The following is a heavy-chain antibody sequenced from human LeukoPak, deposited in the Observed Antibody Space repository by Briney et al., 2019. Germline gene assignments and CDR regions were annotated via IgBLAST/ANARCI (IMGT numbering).Heavy chain of an antibody. CDR2: IWYDGSNK. V-gene: IGHV3-33*01. CDR3: ARGRRGSSWYLGWFDP. CDR1: GFTFSSYG. J-gene: IGHJ5*02. Sequence: GGSLRLSCAASGFTFSSYGMHWVRQAPGKGLEWVADIWYDGSNKYYADSVKGRFTISRDNSKNTLYLQMNSLRAEDTAVYYCARGRRGSSWYLGWFDPWGQGTLVTVSS. D-gene: IGHD6-13*01.